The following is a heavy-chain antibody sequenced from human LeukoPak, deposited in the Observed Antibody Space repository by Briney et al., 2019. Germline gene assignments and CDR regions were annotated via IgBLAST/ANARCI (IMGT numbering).Heavy chain of an antibody. V-gene: IGHV4-39*01. D-gene: IGHD3-10*01. CDR3: ARRVTMVRGVIIKVLTPGYFDY. CDR2: IYYSGST. CDR1: GDSVSSDSYY. Sequence: SETLSLTCTVSGDSVSSDSYYWGWIRQPPGKGLEWIGSIYYSGSTYYNPSLKSRVTISVDTSKNQFSLKLSSVTAADTAVYYCARRVTMVRGVIIKVLTPGYFDYWGQGTLVTVSS. J-gene: IGHJ4*02.